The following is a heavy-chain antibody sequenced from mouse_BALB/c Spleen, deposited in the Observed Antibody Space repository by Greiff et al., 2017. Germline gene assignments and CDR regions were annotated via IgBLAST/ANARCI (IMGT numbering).Heavy chain of an antibody. CDR1: GYTFSSYC. V-gene: IGHV1-9*01. Sequence: VQLQQSGAELMKPGALVKISCKATGYTFSSYCIEWVKQRPGHGLEWIGEILPGSGSTNYNEKFKGKATFTADTSSNTAYMQLSSLTSEDSAVYYCERGPYAVDYWGQGTSVTVSS. CDR3: ERGPYAVDY. CDR2: ILPGSGST. J-gene: IGHJ4*01.